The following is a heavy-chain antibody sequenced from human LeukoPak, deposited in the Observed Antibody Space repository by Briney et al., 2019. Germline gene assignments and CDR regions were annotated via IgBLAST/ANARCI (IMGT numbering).Heavy chain of an antibody. Sequence: SQTLSLTCTVSGGSISSGDYYWSWIRQHPGKGLEWIAYIYYSGSTYYNPSLKSRVTISVDTSKNQFSLKLSSVTAADTAVYYCARFHTSGYYRHFDFWGQGTLVTVSS. CDR3: ARFHTSGYYRHFDF. D-gene: IGHD3-22*01. J-gene: IGHJ4*02. CDR2: IYYSGST. CDR1: GGSISSGDYY. V-gene: IGHV4-31*03.